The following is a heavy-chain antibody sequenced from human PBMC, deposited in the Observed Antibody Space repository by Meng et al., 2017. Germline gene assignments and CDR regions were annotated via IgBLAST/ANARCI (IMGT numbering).Heavy chain of an antibody. CDR3: ARLSRTRRNGGGIYWFDP. CDR1: GYSFTSYW. J-gene: IGHJ5*02. V-gene: IGHV5-51*01. CDR2: IYPGDSDT. Sequence: GGSLRLSCKGSGYSFTSYWIGWVRQMPGKGLEWMGIIYPGDSDTRYSPSFQGQVTISADKSISTAYLQWSSLKASDTDMYYCARLSRTRRNGGGIYWFDPWGQGTLVTVSS. D-gene: IGHD4-23*01.